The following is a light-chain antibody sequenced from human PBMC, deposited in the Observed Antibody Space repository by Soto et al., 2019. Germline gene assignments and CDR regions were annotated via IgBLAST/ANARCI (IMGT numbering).Light chain of an antibody. CDR3: LQYLTYPWT. Sequence: DIQITQSPSTLSASIGDKVTITWRATQSISSWLAWYQHKPGEAPKLLIYDASDLETGVPSTFNGNGSGTEFALTVSSLHPDDFATYYCLQYLTYPWTFDQGTKVDI. V-gene: IGKV1-5*01. CDR2: DAS. J-gene: IGKJ1*01. CDR1: QSISSW.